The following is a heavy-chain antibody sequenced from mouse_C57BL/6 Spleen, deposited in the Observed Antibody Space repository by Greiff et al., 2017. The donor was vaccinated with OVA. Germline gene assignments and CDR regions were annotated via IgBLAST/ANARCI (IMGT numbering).Heavy chain of an antibody. CDR3: ARTVYAMDY. V-gene: IGHV1-82*01. D-gene: IGHD1-1*01. CDR2: IYPGDGDT. CDR1: GYAFSSSW. J-gene: IGHJ4*01. Sequence: VQLQQSGPELVKPGASVKISCKASGYAFSSSWMNWVKQRPGKGLEWIGRIYPGDGDTNYNGKFKGKATLTADKSSSTAYMQLSSLTSEDSAVYFCARTVYAMDYWGRGTSVTVSS.